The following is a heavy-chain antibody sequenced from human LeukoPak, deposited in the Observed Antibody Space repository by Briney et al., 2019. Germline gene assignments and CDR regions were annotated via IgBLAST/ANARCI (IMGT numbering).Heavy chain of an antibody. CDR3: ARDPRIAAAATVDY. D-gene: IGHD6-13*01. CDR1: GGSISSYY. V-gene: IGHV4-4*07. J-gene: IGHJ4*02. CDR2: ISTSGST. Sequence: SETLSLTCTVSGGSISSYYWSWIRQPAGKGLESIGHISTSGSTNYNPSLKSRVTMSVDTSKNQFSLKLSSVTAADTAVYYCARDPRIAAAATVDYWGQGTLVTVSS.